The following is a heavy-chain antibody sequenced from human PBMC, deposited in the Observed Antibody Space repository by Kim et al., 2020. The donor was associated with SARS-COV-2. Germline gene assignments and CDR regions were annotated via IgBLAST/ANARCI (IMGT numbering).Heavy chain of an antibody. D-gene: IGHD2-8*02. V-gene: IGHV4-34*01. J-gene: IGHJ4*02. CDR3: ARCRGPIVLVVWGHPVDYYFDY. Sequence: SETLSLTCAVYGESFSGYYWSWIRQPPGKGLEWIGEINHSGSTNYNPSLKSRVTISVDTSKNQFSLKLSSVTAADTAVYYCARCRGPIVLVVWGHPVDYYFDYWGQGTLVTVSS. CDR2: INHSGST. CDR1: GESFSGYY.